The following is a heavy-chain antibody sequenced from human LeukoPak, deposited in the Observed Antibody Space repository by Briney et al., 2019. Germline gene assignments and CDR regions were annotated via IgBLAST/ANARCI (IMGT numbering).Heavy chain of an antibody. D-gene: IGHD3-9*01. J-gene: IGHJ5*02. Sequence: SETLSLTCSVSGASITGYYWSWIRQPAGKGLEWIGRIYTSGSTNYNPSLKSRVTISVDTSKNQFSLKLSSVTAADTAVYYCARGSINRYFKDWFDPWGQGTLVTVSS. V-gene: IGHV4-4*07. CDR1: GASITGYY. CDR3: ARGSINRYFKDWFDP. CDR2: IYTSGST.